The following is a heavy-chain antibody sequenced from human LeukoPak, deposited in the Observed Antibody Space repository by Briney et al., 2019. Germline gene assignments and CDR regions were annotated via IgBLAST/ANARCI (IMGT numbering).Heavy chain of an antibody. V-gene: IGHV4-59*01. J-gene: IGHJ5*02. CDR1: GGSISTYY. CDR3: ARDKAHSYGRYLDP. D-gene: IGHD5-18*01. CDR2: ISYGNT. Sequence: KSSETLSLTCSVSGGSISTYYWNWIRQTPGKGLEWIGHISYGNTDYNPSLKSRVTISVDTSKNQFSLKLTSVTAADTAVYYCARDKAHSYGRYLDPWGQGALVTVSS.